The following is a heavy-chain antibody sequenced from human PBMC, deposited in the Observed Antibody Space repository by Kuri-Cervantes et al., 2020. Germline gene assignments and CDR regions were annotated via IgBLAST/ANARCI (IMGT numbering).Heavy chain of an antibody. Sequence: SVKVSCKASGGTFSSYTISWVRQAPGQGLEWMGRIIPILGIANYAQKFQGRVTITADKSTSTAYMELSSQRSEDTAVYYCARDDGITFGGVTSLDYWGQGTLVTVSS. D-gene: IGHD3-16*01. CDR1: GGTFSSYT. CDR3: ARDDGITFGGVTSLDY. V-gene: IGHV1-69*04. CDR2: IIPILGIA. J-gene: IGHJ4*02.